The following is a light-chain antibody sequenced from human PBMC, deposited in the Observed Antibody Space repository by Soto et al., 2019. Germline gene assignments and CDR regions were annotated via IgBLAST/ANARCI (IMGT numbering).Light chain of an antibody. Sequence: DIQMTQSPSTLSASVGDRVTITCRASQSISTWLAWYQQKPGKAPKVLIYKASNLESGVPARFSGSGSGTEFTLTISSLQPDDFATYYCQQYHTYWWTFGQGTKVEIK. J-gene: IGKJ1*01. CDR3: QQYHTYWWT. CDR1: QSISTW. CDR2: KAS. V-gene: IGKV1-5*03.